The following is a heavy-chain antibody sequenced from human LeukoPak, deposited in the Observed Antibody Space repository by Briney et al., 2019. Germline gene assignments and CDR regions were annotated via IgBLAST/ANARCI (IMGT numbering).Heavy chain of an antibody. V-gene: IGHV1-18*01. CDR1: GYTFTSYG. CDR3: ATTRYDSSGYYYPDAFDI. J-gene: IGHJ3*02. CDR2: ISAYNVNT. Sequence: ASVKVSCKASGYTFTSYGISWVRQAPGQGLEWMGWISAYNVNTNYAQKLQGRVTMTTDTSTSTAYMELRSLRSDDTAVYYCATTRYDSSGYYYPDAFDIWGQGTMVTVSS. D-gene: IGHD3-22*01.